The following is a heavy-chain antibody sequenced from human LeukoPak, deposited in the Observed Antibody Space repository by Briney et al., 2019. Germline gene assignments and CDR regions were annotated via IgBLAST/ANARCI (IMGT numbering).Heavy chain of an antibody. D-gene: IGHD2-2*02. V-gene: IGHV4-59*08. CDR3: ASGITYCSSTSCYTSYYFDY. J-gene: IGHJ4*02. CDR1: GGSISSYY. CDR2: IYYSGST. Sequence: SETLSLTCTVSGGSISSYYWSWVRQPPGKGLEWIGYIYYSGSTNYNPSLKSRVTISVDTSKNQFSLKLSSVTAADTAVYYCASGITYCSSTSCYTSYYFDYWGQGTLVTVSS.